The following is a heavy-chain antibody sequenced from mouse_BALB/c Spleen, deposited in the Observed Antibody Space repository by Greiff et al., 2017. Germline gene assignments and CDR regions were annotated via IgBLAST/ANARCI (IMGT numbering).Heavy chain of an antibody. CDR1: GYSITSGYY. D-gene: IGHD2-14*01. CDR3: ARYRYDGAMDY. Sequence: VQLKESGPGLVKPSQSLSLTCSVTGYSITSGYYWNWIRQFPGNKLEWMGYISYDGSNNYNPSLKNRISITRDTSKNQFFLKLNSVTTEDTATYYCARYRYDGAMDYWGQGTSVTVSS. CDR2: ISYDGSN. V-gene: IGHV3-6*02. J-gene: IGHJ4*01.